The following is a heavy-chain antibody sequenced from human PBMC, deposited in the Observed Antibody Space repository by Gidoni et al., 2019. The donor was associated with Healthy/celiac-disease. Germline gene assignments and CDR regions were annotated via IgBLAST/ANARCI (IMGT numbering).Heavy chain of an antibody. V-gene: IGHV3-9*01. CDR1: GFTFDDYA. J-gene: IGHJ4*02. CDR2: ISWNSGSI. CDR3: AKDIGDGGGSSGYHPDY. D-gene: IGHD3-22*01. Sequence: EVQLVESGGGLVQPGRSLRLSCAASGFTFDDYAMPCVRQDPGKGLGWVSGISWNSGSIGYADSVKVRFTISRDNAKNSLYLQMNSLRAEDTALYYCAKDIGDGGGSSGYHPDYWGQGTLVTVSS.